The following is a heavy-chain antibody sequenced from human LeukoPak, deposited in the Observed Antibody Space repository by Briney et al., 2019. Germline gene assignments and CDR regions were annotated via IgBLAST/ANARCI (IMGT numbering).Heavy chain of an antibody. D-gene: IGHD3-16*01. CDR3: ARGGGHSYETYYFDY. J-gene: IGHJ4*02. Sequence: SETLSLTCTVSGGSISSYYWSWIRQPAGKGLEWIGSIYHSGNTYYNPSLKSRVTISVDTSKNQFSLRLSSVTAADTAVYYCARGGGHSYETYYFDYWGQGTLVTVSS. CDR1: GGSISSYY. CDR2: IYHSGNT. V-gene: IGHV4-4*07.